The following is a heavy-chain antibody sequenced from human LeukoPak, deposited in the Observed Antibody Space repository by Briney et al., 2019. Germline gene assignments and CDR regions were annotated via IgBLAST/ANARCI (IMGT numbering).Heavy chain of an antibody. CDR2: ISGSGGNT. Sequence: PGGSLRLSCAASGCTFSTYAMSWVRQAPGKGLEWVSGISGSGGNTYYADAVKGRFTISRDISKNTLYLQMNSMRADDTAVYYCANGYSSGGGFDYWGQGTLVIVSS. CDR3: ANGYSSGGGFDY. V-gene: IGHV3-23*01. J-gene: IGHJ4*02. D-gene: IGHD6-19*01. CDR1: GCTFSTYA.